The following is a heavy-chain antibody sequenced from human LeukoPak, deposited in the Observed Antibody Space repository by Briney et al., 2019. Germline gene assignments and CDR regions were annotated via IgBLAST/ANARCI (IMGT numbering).Heavy chain of an antibody. Sequence: ASVKVSCKASGYTFTGYYMHWVRQAPGQGLEWMGWTNPNSGGTNYAQKFQGRVTMTRDTSISTAYMELSSLRSEDTAVYYCARVRTGSSGWYQGYYFDYWGQGTLVTVSS. V-gene: IGHV1-2*02. CDR3: ARVRTGSSGWYQGYYFDY. CDR2: TNPNSGGT. CDR1: GYTFTGYY. D-gene: IGHD6-19*01. J-gene: IGHJ4*02.